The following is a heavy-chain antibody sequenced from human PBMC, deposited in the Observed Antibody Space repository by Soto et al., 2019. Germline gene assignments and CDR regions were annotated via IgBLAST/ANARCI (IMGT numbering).Heavy chain of an antibody. Sequence: GGSLRLSCAASGFTFSSCAMTWVRQAPGKGLEWGSSISGSGDYTYFADSVKGRCTISRDNSKDTLYLQMTAERVEAAAIYYFAKDSRSHKQRSFDPCGQETLANVSS. V-gene: IGHV3-23*01. CDR1: GFTFSSCA. CDR2: ISGSGDYT. J-gene: IGHJ5*02. D-gene: IGHD1-1*01. CDR3: AKDSRSHKQRSFDP.